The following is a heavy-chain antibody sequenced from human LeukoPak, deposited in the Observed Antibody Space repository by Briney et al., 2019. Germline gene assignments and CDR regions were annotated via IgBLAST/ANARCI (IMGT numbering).Heavy chain of an antibody. CDR3: AKDINYDSSGYFIDY. J-gene: IGHJ4*02. D-gene: IGHD3-22*01. Sequence: GRSLRLSCAASGFTFSGYGMHWVRQAPGKGLEWVAVIWYDGSNKYYADSVKGRFTISRDNSKNTLYLQMNSLRAEDTAVHYCAKDINYDSSGYFIDYWGQGTLVTVSS. V-gene: IGHV3-33*06. CDR2: IWYDGSNK. CDR1: GFTFSGYG.